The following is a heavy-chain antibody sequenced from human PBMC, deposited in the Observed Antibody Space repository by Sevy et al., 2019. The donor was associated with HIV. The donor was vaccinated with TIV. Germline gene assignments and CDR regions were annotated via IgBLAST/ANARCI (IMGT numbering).Heavy chain of an antibody. Sequence: GGSLRLSCAASGFTFSNYNMNWVRQAPGKGLEWVSFISFMSNYIYYGDSVKGRFTISRDNAKNSVYLQMNSLRAEDTAVYYCARGLVNWDGMDVWGQGTTVIVSS. CDR2: ISFMSNYI. D-gene: IGHD7-27*01. V-gene: IGHV3-21*01. CDR3: ARGLVNWDGMDV. CDR1: GFTFSNYN. J-gene: IGHJ6*02.